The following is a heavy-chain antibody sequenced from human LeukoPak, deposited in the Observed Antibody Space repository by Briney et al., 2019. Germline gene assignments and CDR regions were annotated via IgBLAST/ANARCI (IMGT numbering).Heavy chain of an antibody. CDR3: AKRGPPPGTYGNWIDP. Sequence: PGGSLRLSCAASGFTFSSYGMHWVRQAPGKGLEWVAFIRYDGSNKYYADSVKGRFTVSRDNPASTLYLQMNNLTREDTAVYYCAKRGPPPGTYGNWIDPWGQGTLVTVSS. V-gene: IGHV3-30*02. CDR2: IRYDGSNK. J-gene: IGHJ5*02. CDR1: GFTFSSYG. D-gene: IGHD1-1*01.